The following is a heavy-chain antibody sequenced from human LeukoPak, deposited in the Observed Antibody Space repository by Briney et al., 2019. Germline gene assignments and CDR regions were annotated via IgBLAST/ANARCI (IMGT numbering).Heavy chain of an antibody. V-gene: IGHV3-30*04. J-gene: IGHJ4*02. CDR2: TSSDEKNR. CDR1: GFTFSTYA. D-gene: IGHD2-2*02. Sequence: GGSLRLSCAASGFTFSTYAMHWVRQSPGKGLEWVAITSSDEKNRYYADSVKGRFTISRDNSKSTLFLQMNSLRPEDTALYYCARAGDCSSTDCYRAFNYWGQGTLVTVSS. CDR3: ARAGDCSSTDCYRAFNY.